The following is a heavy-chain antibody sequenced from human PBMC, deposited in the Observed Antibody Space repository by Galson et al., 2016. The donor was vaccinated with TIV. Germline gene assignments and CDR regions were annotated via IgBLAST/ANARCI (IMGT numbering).Heavy chain of an antibody. D-gene: IGHD4-17*01. Sequence: SVKVSCKASGYIFTDYYIHWVRQAPGQELEWMGWMNPNSGNTGYARKFRGRVTMTRNTSVRTAYMELSSLRSEDTAVYYCARSGDYGDYWGQGTLVTVSS. V-gene: IGHV1-8*02. CDR2: MNPNSGNT. J-gene: IGHJ4*02. CDR3: ARSGDYGDY. CDR1: GYIFTDYY.